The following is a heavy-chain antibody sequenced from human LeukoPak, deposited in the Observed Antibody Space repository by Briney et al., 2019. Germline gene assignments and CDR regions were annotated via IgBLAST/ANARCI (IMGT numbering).Heavy chain of an antibody. CDR3: ARGRWQLVPFDY. CDR2: ISNSGSTI. V-gene: IGHV3-11*04. J-gene: IGHJ4*02. D-gene: IGHD6-6*01. Sequence: PGGSLRLSCAASGFTFIDYYMSGIRQAPGRGLEWISYISNSGSTIYYADSVKGRFTISRDNAKNSLFLQMNSLRADDTAVYYCARGRWQLVPFDYWGQGTLVTVSS. CDR1: GFTFIDYY.